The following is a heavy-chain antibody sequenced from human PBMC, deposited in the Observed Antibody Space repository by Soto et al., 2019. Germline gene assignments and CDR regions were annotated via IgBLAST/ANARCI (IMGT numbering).Heavy chain of an antibody. V-gene: IGHV3-53*01. CDR2: INTGGNT. CDR3: TRDRGFDM. CDR1: GFNVSSNY. J-gene: IGHJ3*02. Sequence: EVQLVESGGGLIQPGGSLRLSCAASGFNVSSNYMSWVRQAPGKGLQWVSIINTGGNTHYADSVKGRFTISRDNSKNTVYLLMTRLRAEDTAVCYCTRDRGFDMWGQGTTVNVSS.